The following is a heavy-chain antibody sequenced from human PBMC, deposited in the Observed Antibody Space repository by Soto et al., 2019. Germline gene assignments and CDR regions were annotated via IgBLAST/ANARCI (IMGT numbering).Heavy chain of an antibody. J-gene: IGHJ4*02. CDR3: ARKSITMELDY. CDR1: GGSISSGGYY. V-gene: IGHV4-31*03. CDR2: IYYSGST. Sequence: SETLSLTCTVSGGSISSGGYYWSWIRQHPGKGLEWIGYIYYSGSTYYNPSLKSRVTISVDTSKNQFSLKLSSVTAADTAVYYCARKSITMELDYWGQGTLVTVSS. D-gene: IGHD3-10*01.